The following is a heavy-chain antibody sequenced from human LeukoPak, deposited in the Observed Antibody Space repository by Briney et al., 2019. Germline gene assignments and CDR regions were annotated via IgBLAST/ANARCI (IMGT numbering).Heavy chain of an antibody. CDR2: ISSSSSYI. Sequence: GGSLRLSCAASGFTFSSYSMNWVRQAPGKGLEWVSSISSSSSYIYYADSVKGRFTISRDNAKNSLYLRMNSLRAEDMAVYYCARDGSRGNLVTAPDYWGQGTLVTVSS. CDR3: ARDGSRGNLVTAPDY. CDR1: GFTFSSYS. V-gene: IGHV3-21*01. J-gene: IGHJ4*02. D-gene: IGHD2-21*02.